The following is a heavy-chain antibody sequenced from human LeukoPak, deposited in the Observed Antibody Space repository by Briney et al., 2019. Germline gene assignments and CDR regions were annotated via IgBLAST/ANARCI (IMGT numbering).Heavy chain of an antibody. J-gene: IGHJ4*02. CDR1: GFTFSDYS. D-gene: IGHD6-19*01. CDR2: IGISSGNT. V-gene: IGHV3-11*03. Sequence: PGGSLRLSCAASGFTFSDYSMNWLRQAPGKGLEGISYIGISSGNTKYADSVKGRFTISGDNAKNSLYLQMNSLRVEDTAVYYCARTSGWYYYFDYWGQGTLVTVSS. CDR3: ARTSGWYYYFDY.